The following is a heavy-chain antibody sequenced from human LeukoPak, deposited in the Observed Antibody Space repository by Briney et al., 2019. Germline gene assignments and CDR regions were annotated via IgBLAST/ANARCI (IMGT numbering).Heavy chain of an antibody. CDR2: LNPDGDTT. D-gene: IGHD1/OR15-1a*01. Sequence: PGGSLRLSCIASGFSFSTNWMHWVRQAPGKGLVWVSRLNPDGDTTGYADSVKGRFTISRDNAKNTVYLQLNSLTAEDTALYYCVRELGTAPPTNWGQGTLVTVSS. V-gene: IGHV3-74*01. J-gene: IGHJ4*02. CDR3: VRELGTAPPTN. CDR1: GFSFSTNW.